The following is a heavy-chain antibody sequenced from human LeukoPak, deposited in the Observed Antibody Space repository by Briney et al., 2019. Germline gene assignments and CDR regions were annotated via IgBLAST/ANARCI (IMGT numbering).Heavy chain of an antibody. V-gene: IGHV4-34*01. J-gene: IGHJ5*02. CDR2: INHSGST. CDR3: ARGENHRGYSGYEAVCSGGSCYSLANWFDP. D-gene: IGHD2-15*01. Sequence: SETLSLTCAVYGVSFCGYYWRWIRQPPGKGLEWIGEINHSGSTNYNPSLKSRVTISVDTSKYQFSLKLSSVTAADTAVYYCARGENHRGYSGYEAVCSGGSCYSLANWFDPWGQGTLVTVSS. CDR1: GVSFCGYY.